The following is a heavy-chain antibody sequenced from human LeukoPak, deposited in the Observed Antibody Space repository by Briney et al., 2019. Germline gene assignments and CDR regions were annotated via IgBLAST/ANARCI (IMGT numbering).Heavy chain of an antibody. V-gene: IGHV1-18*04. CDR2: ISAYNGNT. CDR3: ARVPGAVQLARPGGVRRFDP. CDR1: GYTFTSYG. D-gene: IGHD1-1*01. Sequence: ASVKVSCKASGYTFTSYGISWVRQAPRQGLEWMGWISAYNGNTNYAQKLQGRVTMTTDTSTSTAYMELRSLRSDDTAVYYCARVPGAVQLARPGGVRRFDPWGQGTLVTVSS. J-gene: IGHJ5*02.